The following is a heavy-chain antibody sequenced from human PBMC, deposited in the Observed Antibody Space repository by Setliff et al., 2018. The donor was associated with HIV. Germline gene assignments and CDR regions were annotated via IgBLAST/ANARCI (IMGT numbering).Heavy chain of an antibody. Sequence: SSETLSLTCTVSGGSINSHYWSWIRQSPGEGLEWIRTLNHGGTTDYNPSLKSRVTISADTSTNQFSLKLSSMTAADTAVYFCAVVRGANYWGQGTMVTVS. CDR2: LNHGGTT. CDR1: GGSINSHY. CDR3: AVVRGANY. D-gene: IGHD3-10*01. J-gene: IGHJ4*02. V-gene: IGHV4-59*11.